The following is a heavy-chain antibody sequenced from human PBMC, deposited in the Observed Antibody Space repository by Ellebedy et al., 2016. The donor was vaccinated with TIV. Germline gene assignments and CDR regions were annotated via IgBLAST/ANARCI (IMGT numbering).Heavy chain of an antibody. CDR2: ISNTGSNI. J-gene: IGHJ5*02. Sequence: GGSLRLXCTASGFIFSDYYMNWIRQAPGKGLEWVSYISNTGSNINYADSVEGRFTVSRDNARNSLYLQMDRLRVDDTAVYYCARDLAGGNFWFDPWGQGTLVTVSS. D-gene: IGHD4-23*01. V-gene: IGHV3-11*01. CDR3: ARDLAGGNFWFDP. CDR1: GFIFSDYY.